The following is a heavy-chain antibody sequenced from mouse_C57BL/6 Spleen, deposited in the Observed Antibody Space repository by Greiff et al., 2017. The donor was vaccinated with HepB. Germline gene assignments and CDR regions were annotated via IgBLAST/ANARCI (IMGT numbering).Heavy chain of an antibody. CDR3: ARGDYYGSSYGYYFDY. D-gene: IGHD1-1*01. CDR1: GFNIKDYY. V-gene: IGHV14-2*01. Sequence: EVKLMESGAELVKPGASVKLSCTASGFNIKDYYMHWVKQRTEQGLEWIGRIDPEDGETKYAPKFQGKATITADTSSNTAYLQLSSLTSEDTAVYYCARGDYYGSSYGYYFDYWGQGTTLTVSS. CDR2: IDPEDGET. J-gene: IGHJ2*01.